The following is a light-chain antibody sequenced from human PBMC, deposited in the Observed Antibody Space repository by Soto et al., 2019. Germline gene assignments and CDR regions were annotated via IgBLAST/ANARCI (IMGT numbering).Light chain of an antibody. CDR2: WAS. CDR1: QSVLKGSNKKNC. CDR3: QQYYTTLT. J-gene: IGKJ4*01. Sequence: DIVMTQSPDSLALSLGERATINCKSSQSVLKGSNKKNCLAWYQQKPGQSPKLLINWASTRESGVPDRFSGSGSGTDFTLTISSLQAEDVAVYYCQQYYTTLTFGGGTKVEI. V-gene: IGKV4-1*01.